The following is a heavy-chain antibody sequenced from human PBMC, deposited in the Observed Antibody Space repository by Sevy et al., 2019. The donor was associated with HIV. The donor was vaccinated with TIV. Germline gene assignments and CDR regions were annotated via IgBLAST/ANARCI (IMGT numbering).Heavy chain of an antibody. J-gene: IGHJ6*03. V-gene: IGHV4-39*01. CDR2: ITDGGST. CDR1: GGSIRRGDYF. CDR3: ARLRGGYGNGWFYYYMDV. D-gene: IGHD3-10*01. Sequence: SETLSLTCSVTGGSIRRGDYFWGWIRQSPGKGLEWIGSITDGGSTYYNPSLKSRVTMSVDTSKNQFSLKLSSVTAADTAVHYCARLRGGYGNGWFYYYMDVSGKGTTVTVSS.